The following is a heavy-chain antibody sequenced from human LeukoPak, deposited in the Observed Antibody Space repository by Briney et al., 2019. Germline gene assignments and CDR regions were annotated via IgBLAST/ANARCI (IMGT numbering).Heavy chain of an antibody. D-gene: IGHD3-22*01. CDR2: IYYSGST. Sequence: SETLSLTCTVSGGSISSYYWSWIRQPPGKGLEWIGYIYYSGSTNYNPSLKSRVTISVDTSKNQFSLKLSSVTAADTAAYYCARGTEEYYYDSSGYYYVIDYWGQGTLVTVSS. CDR1: GGSISSYY. V-gene: IGHV4-59*01. J-gene: IGHJ4*02. CDR3: ARGTEEYYYDSSGYYYVIDY.